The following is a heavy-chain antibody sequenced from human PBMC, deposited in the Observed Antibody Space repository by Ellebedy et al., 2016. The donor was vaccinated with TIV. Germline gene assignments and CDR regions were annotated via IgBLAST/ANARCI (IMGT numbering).Heavy chain of an antibody. CDR3: ARDNRIQLWLGWFDP. V-gene: IGHV1-46*04. CDR1: GYTFTGYY. CDR2: INPSGGST. Sequence: ASVKVSCKASGYTFTGYYMHWVRQAPGQGLEWMGIINPSGGSTSYAQKLQGRVTITRDTSASTAYMELSSLRSEDTAVYYCARDNRIQLWLGWFDPWGQGTLVTVSS. D-gene: IGHD5-18*01. J-gene: IGHJ5*02.